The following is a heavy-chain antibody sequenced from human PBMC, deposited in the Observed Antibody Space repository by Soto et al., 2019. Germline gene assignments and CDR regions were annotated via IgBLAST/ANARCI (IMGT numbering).Heavy chain of an antibody. Sequence: RASVKVSCKASGYTFSNYGISWVRQAPGQGLEWMGWISAYNGKTDYAQKFQDRVIMTTDTPTSTAYMELRSLGSEDTAVYYCARDRSSSSLWGQGTLVTVSS. CDR2: ISAYNGKT. V-gene: IGHV1-18*01. D-gene: IGHD6-6*01. CDR1: GYTFSNYG. CDR3: ARDRSSSSL. J-gene: IGHJ4*02.